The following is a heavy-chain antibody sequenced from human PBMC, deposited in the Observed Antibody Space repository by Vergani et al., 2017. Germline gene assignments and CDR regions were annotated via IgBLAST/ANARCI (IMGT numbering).Heavy chain of an antibody. V-gene: IGHV1-69*01. Sequence: QVQLVQSGAEVKKPGSSVKVSCKASGGTFSSYAISWVRQAPGQGLEWMGGIIPIFGTANYAQKFQGRVTITADESTSTAYMELSSLRSEDTAVYYCAGAMRLRQTGIAVAGTGLDYWGQGTLVTVSS. D-gene: IGHD6-19*01. CDR1: GGTFSSYA. J-gene: IGHJ4*02. CDR3: AGAMRLRQTGIAVAGTGLDY. CDR2: IIPIFGTA.